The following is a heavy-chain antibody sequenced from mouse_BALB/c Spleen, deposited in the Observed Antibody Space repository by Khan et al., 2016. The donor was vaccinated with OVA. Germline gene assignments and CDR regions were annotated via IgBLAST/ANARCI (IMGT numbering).Heavy chain of an antibody. J-gene: IGHJ4*01. CDR1: GFSLTDYG. V-gene: IGHV2-6-5*01. Sequence: QVTLKESGPGLVTPSQSLSITCTVSGFSLTDYGVSWIRQPPGKGLEWLGVIWGGGSTSYNSALKSRLSISKDNSKSQVFLKMNSLQTDDTAMYYCAKGVWSYYFALDYWGQGTSVTVSS. CDR2: IWGGGST. D-gene: IGHD2-10*02. CDR3: AKGVWSYYFALDY.